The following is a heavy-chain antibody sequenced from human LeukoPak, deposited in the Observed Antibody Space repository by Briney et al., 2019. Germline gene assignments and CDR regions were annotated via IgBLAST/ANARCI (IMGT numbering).Heavy chain of an antibody. CDR1: GYTFXSYD. CDR2: XNPXXXXT. J-gene: IGHJ5*02. V-gene: IGHV1-8*01. Sequence: ASVKVSCKASGYTFXSYDIXXVRQXTGXXXXXXXXXNPXXXXTGYAQKFQGRVTMARNTSISTAYMELSSLRSEDTAVYYCARGSGSYYGMYMGFRDWFDPWGQGTLVTVSS. CDR3: ARGSGSYYGMYMGFRDWFDP. D-gene: IGHD1-26*01.